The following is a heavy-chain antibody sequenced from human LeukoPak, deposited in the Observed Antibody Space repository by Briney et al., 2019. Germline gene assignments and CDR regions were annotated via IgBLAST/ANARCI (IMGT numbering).Heavy chain of an antibody. CDR3: ARDQLLFGDNWFDP. CDR2: INAGNGNT. V-gene: IGHV1-3*01. D-gene: IGHD3-10*01. J-gene: IGHJ5*02. Sequence: ASVKVSCKASGYTFTSYAMHWVRQAPGQRLEWMGWINAGNGNTKYSQKFQGRVTITRDTSASTAYMELSSLRSEDTAVYYCARDQLLFGDNWFDPWGQGTLVTVSS. CDR1: GYTFTSYA.